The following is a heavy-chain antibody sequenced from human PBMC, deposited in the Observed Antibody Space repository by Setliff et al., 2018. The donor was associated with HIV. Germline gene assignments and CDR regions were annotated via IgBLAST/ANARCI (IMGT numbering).Heavy chain of an antibody. J-gene: IGHJ4*02. CDR3: ARPFDQ. CDR2: VGAVGAPT. Sequence: GGSLRLSCTPSGFTFSSYWLHWVRQAPGKGLEWVSTVGAVGAPTHYAESVKGRFTISKDNSRDTLYLQMDSLRVEDTAVYYCARPFDQWGQGALVTVSS. V-gene: IGHV3-23*01. CDR1: GFTFSSYW.